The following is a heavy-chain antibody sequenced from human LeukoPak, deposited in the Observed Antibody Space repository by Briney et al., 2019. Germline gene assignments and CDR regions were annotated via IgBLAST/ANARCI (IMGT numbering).Heavy chain of an antibody. D-gene: IGHD2-2*01. CDR2: LNPISGDT. CDR3: ARDSVYCSGTSCLYYFDY. CDR1: GYTFTDYY. J-gene: IGHJ4*02. V-gene: IGHV1-2*02. Sequence: GASVKVSCKASGYTFTDYYIHWVRQAPGQGLEWMGWLNPISGDTNHAQIFQGRVTMTTDTSTSTAYMELRSLRSDDTAVYYCARDSVYCSGTSCLYYFDYWGQGTLVTVSS.